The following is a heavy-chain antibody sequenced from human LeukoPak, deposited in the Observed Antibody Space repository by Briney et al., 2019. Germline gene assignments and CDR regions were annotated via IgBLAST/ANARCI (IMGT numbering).Heavy chain of an antibody. CDR3: ARGRRSWYKNWFDP. D-gene: IGHD6-13*01. J-gene: IGHJ5*02. CDR2: INHSGST. Sequence: SETPSLTCAVYGGSFRGYYWSWIRQPPGKGVEWIGEINHSGSTNYNPSLKSRVTISVDTSKNQFSLKLSSVTAADTAVYYCARGRRSWYKNWFDPWGQGTLVTVSS. V-gene: IGHV4-34*01. CDR1: GGSFRGYY.